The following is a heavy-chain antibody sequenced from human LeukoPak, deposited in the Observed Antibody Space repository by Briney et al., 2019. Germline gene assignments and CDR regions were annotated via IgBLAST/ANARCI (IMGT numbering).Heavy chain of an antibody. CDR1: GGSFSGYY. Sequence: PSETLSLTCAVYGGSFSGYYWNWIRQPPGKGLEWIGEINHSGSTNYNTSLKSRVTISVDKSKNQFSLKLSSVTAADTAVYYCARLLPIEGIVVVPAALDYWGQGTLVTVSS. CDR2: INHSGST. D-gene: IGHD2-2*01. CDR3: ARLLPIEGIVVVPAALDY. V-gene: IGHV4-34*01. J-gene: IGHJ4*02.